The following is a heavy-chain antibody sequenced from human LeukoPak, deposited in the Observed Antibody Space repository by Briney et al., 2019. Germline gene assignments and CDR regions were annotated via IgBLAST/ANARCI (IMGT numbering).Heavy chain of an antibody. D-gene: IGHD3-10*01. CDR2: IYYSGST. CDR1: GGSISSGEYY. V-gene: IGHV4-61*08. J-gene: IGHJ5*02. Sequence: PSETLSLTCTVSGGSISSGEYYWSWIRQPPGKGLEWIGYIYYSGSTNYNPSLQSRVTMSADTSKNQLSLKLTSVTAADTAVYYCVRDRGWFDPWGQGALVTVSS. CDR3: VRDRGWFDP.